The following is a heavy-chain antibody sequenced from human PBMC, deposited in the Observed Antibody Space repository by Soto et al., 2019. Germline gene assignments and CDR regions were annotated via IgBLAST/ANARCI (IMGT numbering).Heavy chain of an antibody. CDR1: GFTFSTYS. CDR3: AREGGYCNGGGCRYFDY. D-gene: IGHD2-15*01. J-gene: IGHJ4*02. CDR2: FNTASYI. V-gene: IGHV3-21*01. Sequence: EVLLVESGGGLVKPGGSLRLSCAASGFTFSTYSMNWVRQAPGKGLEWVSSFNTASYIYYADSVKGRFTISRDDAKNSLYRQMNSLRDEHTAVYYCAREGGYCNGGGCRYFDYWGQGTLVTVSS.